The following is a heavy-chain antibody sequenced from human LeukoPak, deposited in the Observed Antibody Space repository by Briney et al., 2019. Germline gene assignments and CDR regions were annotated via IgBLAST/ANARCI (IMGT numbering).Heavy chain of an antibody. CDR2: INHSGST. V-gene: IGHV4-34*01. J-gene: IGHJ4*02. Sequence: SETLSLTCAVYGGSFSGYYWSWIRQPPGKGLEWIGEINHSGSTNYNPSLKSRVTRSVDTSKNQFSLKLSSVTAADTAVYYCASGSYPFVYWGQGTLVTVSS. CDR1: GGSFSGYY. CDR3: ASGSYPFVY.